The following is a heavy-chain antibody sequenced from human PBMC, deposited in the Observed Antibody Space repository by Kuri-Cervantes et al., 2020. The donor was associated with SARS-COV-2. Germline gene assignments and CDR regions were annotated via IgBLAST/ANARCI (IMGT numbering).Heavy chain of an antibody. D-gene: IGHD6-13*01. J-gene: IGHJ4*02. CDR1: GFTFSGYA. CDR3: ASPYSSSWREVGVDY. Sequence: GESLKISCAASGFTFSGYAMHWVRQAPGKGLEWVAVISYDGSNKYYADSVKGRFTISRDNSKNTLYLQMNSLRAEDTAVYYCASPYSSSWREVGVDYWGQGTLVTVSS. V-gene: IGHV3-30-3*01. CDR2: ISYDGSNK.